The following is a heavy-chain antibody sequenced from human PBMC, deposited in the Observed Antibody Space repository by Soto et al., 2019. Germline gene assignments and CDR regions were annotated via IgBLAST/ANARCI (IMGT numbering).Heavy chain of an antibody. CDR2: VYYSGTT. D-gene: IGHD6-19*01. CDR3: ARHWLLPVAGYYFDY. J-gene: IGHJ4*02. CDR1: GGSIGSSNYY. V-gene: IGHV4-39*01. Sequence: PSETLSLTCTVSGGSIGSSNYYWPWIRQPPGKGLEWIGSVYYSGTTYYNPSLRSRVTLSEDTSKNQFSLKVGSATAADTAVYYCARHWLLPVAGYYFDYWSQGTLVTVS.